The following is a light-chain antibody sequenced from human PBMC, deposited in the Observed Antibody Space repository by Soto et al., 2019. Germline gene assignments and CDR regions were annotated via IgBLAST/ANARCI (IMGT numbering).Light chain of an antibody. Sequence: QKVTISCSGSSSNIGNNYVSWYQQLPGTAPKLLIYENNKRPSGIPDRFSGSKSGTSATLGITGLQTGDEADYYCGTWDSSLSAGGVFGTGNKVTVL. V-gene: IGLV1-51*02. CDR1: SSNIGNNY. CDR2: ENN. CDR3: GTWDSSLSAGGV. J-gene: IGLJ1*01.